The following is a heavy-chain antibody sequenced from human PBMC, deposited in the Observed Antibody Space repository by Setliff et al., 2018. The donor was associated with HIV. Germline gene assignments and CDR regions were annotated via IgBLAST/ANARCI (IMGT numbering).Heavy chain of an antibody. CDR3: ARSLVPSGYYYGRHAFDI. Sequence: SETLSLTCSVSGASIRGHYWSWIRQSPGKGLEWIGNIYYSGNTNYNPPFKSRVTISVDTSKNQFSLRVNSVTAADTAVYYCARSLVPSGYYYGRHAFDIWGQGTKVTVSS. D-gene: IGHD3-22*01. J-gene: IGHJ3*02. CDR1: GASIRGHY. CDR2: IYYSGNT. V-gene: IGHV4-59*08.